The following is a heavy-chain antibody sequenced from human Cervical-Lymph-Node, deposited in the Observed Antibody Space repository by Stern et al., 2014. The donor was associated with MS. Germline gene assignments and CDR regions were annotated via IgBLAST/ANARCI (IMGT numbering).Heavy chain of an antibody. Sequence: VQLVESGPGLVKPSETLSLTCTVSGGSISSHYWSWIRQPPGKGLEWIGYIYHSGGTHYNPSLASRVTISLDTSKHQFPLKLSPVTAADTAVYYCAKGFSSSWYGGRWFDPWGQGTLVTVSS. CDR1: GGSISSHY. D-gene: IGHD6-13*01. J-gene: IGHJ5*02. CDR2: IYHSGGT. V-gene: IGHV4-59*08. CDR3: AKGFSSSWYGGRWFDP.